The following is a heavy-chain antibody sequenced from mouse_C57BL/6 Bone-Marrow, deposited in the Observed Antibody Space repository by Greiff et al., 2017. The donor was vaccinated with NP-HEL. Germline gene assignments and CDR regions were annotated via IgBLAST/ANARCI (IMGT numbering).Heavy chain of an antibody. V-gene: IGHV1-62-2*01. CDR2: FYPGSGST. J-gene: IGHJ4*01. CDR1: GYTFTEYT. Sequence: QVQLKQSGAELVKPGASVKLSCKASGYTFTEYTIHWVKQRPGQGLEWIGWFYPGSGSTKYNEKFKDKATLTADKSSSTVYMELSRLTSEDSAVYFCGRHEEEVYSNFSMDYWGQGTSVTVSS. CDR3: GRHEEEVYSNFSMDY. D-gene: IGHD2-5*01.